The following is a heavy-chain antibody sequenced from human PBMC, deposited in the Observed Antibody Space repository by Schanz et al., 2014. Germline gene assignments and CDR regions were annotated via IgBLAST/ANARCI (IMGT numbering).Heavy chain of an antibody. J-gene: IGHJ4*02. D-gene: IGHD6-19*01. Sequence: EVQLLESGGGLVQPGGSLRLSCTVSGFTVNNYAMNWVRQAPGRGQEWVSGITRQGTTYYADFVKGRFSISRDLSSNTLYLQMNSLRADDSAIYYCAKDHPSSGWPAFDVWGQGTQVTVSS. CDR1: GFTVNNYA. CDR3: AKDHPSSGWPAFDV. V-gene: IGHV3-23*01. CDR2: ITRQGTT.